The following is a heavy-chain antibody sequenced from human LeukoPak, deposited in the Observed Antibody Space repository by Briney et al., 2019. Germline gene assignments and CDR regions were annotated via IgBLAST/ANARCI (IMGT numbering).Heavy chain of an antibody. CDR3: ARDRMELLGGMNYYDSSGYYHDY. CDR1: GFTFSSNY. D-gene: IGHD3-22*01. CDR2: ISSSSSYT. V-gene: IGHV3-11*06. J-gene: IGHJ4*02. Sequence: GGSLRLSCAASGFTFSSNYMSWIRQAPGKGLEWVSYISSSSSYTNYADSVKGRFTISRDNAKNSLYLQMNSLRAEDTAVYYCARDRMELLGGMNYYDSSGYYHDYWGQGTLVTVSS.